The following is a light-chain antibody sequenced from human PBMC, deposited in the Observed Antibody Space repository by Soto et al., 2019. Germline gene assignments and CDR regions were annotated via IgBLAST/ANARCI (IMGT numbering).Light chain of an antibody. CDR3: MQGTHWPPIT. CDR1: QSLLYSDGNTY. V-gene: IGKV2-30*01. CDR2: KVS. Sequence: DVVVTQSPLSLPVTLGQASSISCRSSQSLLYSDGNTYLSWFHQRTGQSPRRLIYKVSNRDSGVPDRFSGSGSGTDFTLKISRVEAEDVGVYYCMQGTHWPPITFGQGTRLEIK. J-gene: IGKJ5*01.